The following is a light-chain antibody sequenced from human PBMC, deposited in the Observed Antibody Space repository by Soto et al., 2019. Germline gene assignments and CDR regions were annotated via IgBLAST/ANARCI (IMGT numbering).Light chain of an antibody. CDR3: FSYPGNSAYA. CDR2: EGT. J-gene: IGLJ1*01. CDR1: SSDVGSYNL. V-gene: IGLV2-23*01. Sequence: QSALTQPASVSGSPGQSITISCTGTSSDVGSYNLVSWFQQLPGKVPKLIIYEGTKRPSGVSDRFSGSKSGYTASLTISGLQAEDAADYYCFSYPGNSAYAFGTGT.